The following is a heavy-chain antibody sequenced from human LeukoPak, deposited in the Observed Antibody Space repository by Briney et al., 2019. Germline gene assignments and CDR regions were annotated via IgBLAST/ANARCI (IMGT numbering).Heavy chain of an antibody. D-gene: IGHD7-27*01. V-gene: IGHV3-7*01. CDR3: ARDPAWGAIDY. Sequence: GGSLRLSCAVSGLIIRSFWMSWVRQTPGKGLEWVADMNGDGSVTYYVDSVKGRFTVSRDNAKNSLYLQMSSLRAEDTAVYYCARDPAWGAIDYWGQGTLVTVSS. CDR1: GLIIRSFW. J-gene: IGHJ4*02. CDR2: MNGDGSVT.